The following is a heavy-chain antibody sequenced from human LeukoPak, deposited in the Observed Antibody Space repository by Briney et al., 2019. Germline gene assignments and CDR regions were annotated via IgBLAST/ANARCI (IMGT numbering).Heavy chain of an antibody. D-gene: IGHD3-22*01. CDR1: GFTFSSYA. CDR3: AKDLTYYYDSTGYYFDY. V-gene: IGHV3-23*01. Sequence: GGSLRLSCAASGFTFSSYAMSWVRQAPGKGLELVSGISGSGGTTYYADSVKGRFTISRDNSKNTLYLQLNSLRAEDTAIYYCAKDLTYYYDSTGYYFDYWGQGALVTVSS. J-gene: IGHJ4*02. CDR2: ISGSGGTT.